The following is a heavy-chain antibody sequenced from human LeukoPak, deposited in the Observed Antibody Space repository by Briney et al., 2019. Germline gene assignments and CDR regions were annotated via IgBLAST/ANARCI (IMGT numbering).Heavy chain of an antibody. CDR1: GGTFSSYA. V-gene: IGHV1-69*05. CDR2: IIPIFGTA. D-gene: IGHD6-19*01. CDR3: ARSPPLAEAGTEDY. Sequence: SVKVSCKASGGTFSSYAISWVRQAPGQGLEWMGGIIPIFGTANYAQKFQGRVTITTDESTSTAYMELSSLRSEDTAVYYCARSPPLAEAGTEDYWGQGTLVTVSS. J-gene: IGHJ4*02.